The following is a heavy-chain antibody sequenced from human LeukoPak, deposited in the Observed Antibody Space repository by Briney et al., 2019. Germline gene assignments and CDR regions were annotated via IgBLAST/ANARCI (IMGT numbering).Heavy chain of an antibody. D-gene: IGHD6-13*01. CDR2: IYYSGST. CDR1: GGSISSYY. Sequence: SETLSLTCTVSGGSISSYYWSWIRQPPGKGLEWIGYIYYSGSTNYNPSLKSRVTISVDTSKNQFSLKLSSVTAADTAVYYCARSGGYSIAAAGLRYWGQGTLVTVSS. CDR3: ARSGGYSIAAAGLRY. J-gene: IGHJ4*02. V-gene: IGHV4-59*12.